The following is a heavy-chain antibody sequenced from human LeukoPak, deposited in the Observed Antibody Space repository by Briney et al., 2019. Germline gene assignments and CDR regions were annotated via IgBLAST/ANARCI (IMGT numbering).Heavy chain of an antibody. CDR2: INIDGSTT. Sequence: PGGSLRLSCAASGFTFSSYWMHWVRQVPGKGLVWVSRINIDGSTTTYADSVKGRFTISRDNAKNTLYLHMNSLRAEDTALYYCARVGGPGWYGYWGQGTLVTVSS. CDR1: GFTFSSYW. V-gene: IGHV3-74*03. D-gene: IGHD6-19*01. J-gene: IGHJ4*02. CDR3: ARVGGPGWYGY.